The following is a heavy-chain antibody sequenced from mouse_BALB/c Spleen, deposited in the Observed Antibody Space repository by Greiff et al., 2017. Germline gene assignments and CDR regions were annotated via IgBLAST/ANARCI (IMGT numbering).Heavy chain of an antibody. CDR3: ARQLGLLGYFDY. CDR1: GYTFTSYW. Sequence: VKLQQPGAELVKPGASVKLSCKASGYTFTSYWMHWVKQRPGQGLEWIGEINPSNGRTNYNEKFKSKATLTVDKSSSTAYMQLSSLTSEDSAVYYCARQLGLLGYFDYWGQGTTLTVSS. V-gene: IGHV1S81*02. CDR2: INPSNGRT. D-gene: IGHD3-1*01. J-gene: IGHJ2*01.